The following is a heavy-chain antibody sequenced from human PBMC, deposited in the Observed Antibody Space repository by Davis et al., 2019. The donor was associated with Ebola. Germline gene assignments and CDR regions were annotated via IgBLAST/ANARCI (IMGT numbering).Heavy chain of an antibody. CDR1: GYSISSGYY. V-gene: IGHV4-38-2*02. D-gene: IGHD2-2*01. CDR3: ARDSSSASGMDV. Sequence: MPSETLSLTCTVSGYSISSGYYWGWIRQPPGKGLEWIGSIYHSGSTYYNPSLKSRVTISVDTSKNQFSLKLTSVTAADTAVYYCARDSSSASGMDVWGKGTTVTVSS. J-gene: IGHJ6*04. CDR2: IYHSGST.